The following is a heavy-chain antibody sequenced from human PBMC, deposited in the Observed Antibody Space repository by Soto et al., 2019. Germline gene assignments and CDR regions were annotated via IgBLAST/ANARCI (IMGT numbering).Heavy chain of an antibody. Sequence: QVQLVQSGAEVKKPGASVKVSCKTSGYTFSSYGINWVRQAPGGGLEWMGWISPYNGNKNYAQKLQGRVNMTTDTSTSTAYMELRSLRSDDTAVYYCARVGQLSGTTQYDPWGQGTLVTVSS. CDR1: GYTFSSYG. J-gene: IGHJ5*02. V-gene: IGHV1-18*01. CDR2: ISPYNGNK. D-gene: IGHD1-26*01. CDR3: ARVGQLSGTTQYDP.